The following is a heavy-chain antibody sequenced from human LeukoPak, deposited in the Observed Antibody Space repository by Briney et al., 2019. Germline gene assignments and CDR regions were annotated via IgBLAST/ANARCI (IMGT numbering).Heavy chain of an antibody. D-gene: IGHD3-9*01. V-gene: IGHV1-2*02. CDR3: ASGELYDISSDY. CDR1: GYTFTSYD. J-gene: IGHJ4*02. Sequence: ASVKVSCKASGYTFTSYDINWVRQATGQGLEWMGWINPNSGGTNYAQKFQGRVTMTRDTSISTAYMELSRLRSDDTAVYYCASGELYDISSDYWGQGTLVTVSS. CDR2: INPNSGGT.